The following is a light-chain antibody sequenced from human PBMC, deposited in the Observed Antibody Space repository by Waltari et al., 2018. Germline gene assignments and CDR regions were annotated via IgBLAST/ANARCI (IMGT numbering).Light chain of an antibody. CDR1: QNINTW. J-gene: IGKJ1*01. CDR3: LQYNGEPRT. V-gene: IGKV1-5*03. Sequence: DIQMTQSPSTLSASVGDRVTITCRASQNINTWLAWHQQKPGKAPNLLIYKASSLESGVPSRFSGSGSGTEFTLTINSLQPDDFATYYCLQYNGEPRTFGQGTKVEVK. CDR2: KAS.